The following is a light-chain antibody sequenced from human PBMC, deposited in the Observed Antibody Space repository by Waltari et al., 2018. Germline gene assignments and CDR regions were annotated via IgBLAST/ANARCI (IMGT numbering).Light chain of an antibody. V-gene: IGLV2-8*01. J-gene: IGLJ2*01. CDR2: EVT. CDR1: SSDGGGYNY. CDR3: TSYAGNNNMV. Sequence: QSALTQPPSASGSPGQSVAISCTGTSSDGGGYNYVSWYQQHPGKAPTLIISEVTKRPSGVPDRFSGSKSGNTASLTVSGLQAEDEADYYCTSYAGNNNMVFGGGTKLTVL.